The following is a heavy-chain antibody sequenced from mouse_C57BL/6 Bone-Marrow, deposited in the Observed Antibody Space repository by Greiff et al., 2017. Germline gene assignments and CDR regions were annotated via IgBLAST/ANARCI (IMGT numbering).Heavy chain of an antibody. CDR3: ARLDSSGYFDY. CDR2: ISSGGSYT. Sequence: EVKVVESGGDLVKPGGSLKLSCAASGFTFSSYGMSWVRQTPDKRLEWVATISSGGSYTYYPDSVKGRCTISRDNAKNTLYLQMSSLKSEDTAMYFCARLDSSGYFDYGGQGTTLTVSA. D-gene: IGHD3-2*02. CDR1: GFTFSSYG. V-gene: IGHV5-6*01. J-gene: IGHJ2*01.